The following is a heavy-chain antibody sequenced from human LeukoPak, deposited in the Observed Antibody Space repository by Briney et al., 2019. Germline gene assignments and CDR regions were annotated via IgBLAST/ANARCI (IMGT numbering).Heavy chain of an antibody. CDR1: GFTVSSNY. V-gene: IGHV3-53*01. CDR3: ARVGQWLVDYYYGMDV. CDR2: IYSGGST. Sequence: GGSLRLSCAASGFTVSSNYMSWVRQAPGKGLERVSVIYSGGSTYYADSVKGRFTISRDNSKNTLYLQMNSLRAEDTAVYYCARVGQWLVDYYYGMDVWGQGTTVTVSS. D-gene: IGHD6-19*01. J-gene: IGHJ6*02.